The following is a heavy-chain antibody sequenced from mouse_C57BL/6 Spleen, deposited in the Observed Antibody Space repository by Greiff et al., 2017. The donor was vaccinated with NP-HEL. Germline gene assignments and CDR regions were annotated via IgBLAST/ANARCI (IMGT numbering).Heavy chain of an antibody. V-gene: IGHV1-81*01. CDR2: IYPRSGNT. D-gene: IGHD1-1*01. J-gene: IGHJ4*01. Sequence: VQLQQSGAELARPGASVKLSCKASGYTFTSYGISWVKQRTGQGLEWIGEIYPRSGNTYYNEKFKGKATLTADKSSSTAYMELRSLTSEDSAVYFCANYYGKNYAMDYWGQGTSVTVSS. CDR1: GYTFTSYG. CDR3: ANYYGKNYAMDY.